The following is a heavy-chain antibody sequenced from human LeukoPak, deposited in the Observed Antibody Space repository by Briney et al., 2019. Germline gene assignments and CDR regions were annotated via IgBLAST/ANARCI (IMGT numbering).Heavy chain of an antibody. D-gene: IGHD4-23*01. CDR2: MCPSGRT. V-gene: IGHV4-4*08. J-gene: IGHJ5*02. CDR3: ATSYDGKTAPYDL. Sequence: SETLSLTCTVSDDSISSYCCSWVRQPPGKGLEWIGFMCPSGRTDYNPSLKSRVTMSVDTSKNQLSMELRFLTAADTAVYYCATSYDGKTAPYDLWGHGTLVTVSS. CDR1: DDSISSYC.